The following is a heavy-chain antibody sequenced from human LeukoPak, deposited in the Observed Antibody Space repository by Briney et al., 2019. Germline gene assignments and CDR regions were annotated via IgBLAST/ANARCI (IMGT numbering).Heavy chain of an antibody. CDR2: IYSGGST. D-gene: IGHD5-24*01. J-gene: IGHJ4*02. CDR3: ARRSGDGYNYID. Sequence: GGSLRLSCAASGFTVSNAWMSWVRQAPGKGLEWVSVIYSGGSTYYADSVKGRFTISRDNSKNTLYLQMNSLRAEDTAVYYCARRSGDGYNYIDWGQGTLVTVSS. CDR1: GFTVSNAW. V-gene: IGHV3-66*01.